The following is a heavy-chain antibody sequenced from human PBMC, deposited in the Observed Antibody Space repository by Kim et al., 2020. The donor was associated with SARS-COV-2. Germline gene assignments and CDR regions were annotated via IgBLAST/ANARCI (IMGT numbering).Heavy chain of an antibody. V-gene: IGHV3-66*01. D-gene: IGHD2-21*02. CDR3: ARGGGAYCGGACRRTFDF. CDR2: IYSDGNT. J-gene: IGHJ4*02. CDR1: GFTVSTDY. Sequence: GGSLRLSCAASGFTVSTDYMSWVRQAPGKGLEWVSVIYSDGNTYYPDSVKGRFTISRDNSDNTLYLHLNSLRAEDAEVYFCARGGGAYCGGACRRTFDFWGQGTLVTVSS.